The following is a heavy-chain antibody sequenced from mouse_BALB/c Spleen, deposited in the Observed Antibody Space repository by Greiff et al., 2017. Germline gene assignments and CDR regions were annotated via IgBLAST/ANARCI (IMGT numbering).Heavy chain of an antibody. J-gene: IGHJ4*01. D-gene: IGHD1-1*01. V-gene: IGHV5-15*02. CDR1: GFTFSDYG. CDR2: ISNLAYSI. Sequence: EVKLMESGGGLVQPGGSRKLSCAASGFTFSDYGMAWVRQAPGKGPEWVAFISNLAYSIYYADTVTGRFTISRENAKNTLYLEMSSLRSEDTAMYYCAREGSSIHAMDYWGQGTSVTVSS. CDR3: AREGSSIHAMDY.